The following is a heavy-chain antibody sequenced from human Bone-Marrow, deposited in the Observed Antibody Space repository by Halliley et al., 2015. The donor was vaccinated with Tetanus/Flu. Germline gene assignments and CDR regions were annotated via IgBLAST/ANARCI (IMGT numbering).Heavy chain of an antibody. J-gene: IGHJ4*02. CDR1: GGFIKSGGYY. Sequence: LRLSCTVSGGFIKSGGYYWSWVRQHPGKGLEWIGYIYYSGTTYYNASLKSRVTISVATSKNQFSLKLSSVTVADTAVYYCARSLLFLRERVYYFDYWGQGTLVTVSS. CDR2: IYYSGTT. D-gene: IGHD3-3*01. CDR3: ARSLLFLRERVYYFDY. V-gene: IGHV4-31*02.